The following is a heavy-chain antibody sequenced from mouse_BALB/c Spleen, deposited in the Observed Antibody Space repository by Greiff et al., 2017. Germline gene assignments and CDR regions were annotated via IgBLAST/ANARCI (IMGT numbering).Heavy chain of an antibody. D-gene: IGHD1-2*01. CDR3: ARSGFITTATGAMDY. CDR2: IYPGGGYT. CDR1: GYTFTNYW. Sequence: QVQLKQSGAELVRPGTSVKISCKASGYTFTNYWLGWVKQRPGHGLEWIGDIYPGGGYTNYNEKFKGKATLTADTSSSTAYMQLSSLTSEDSAVYFCARSGFITTATGAMDYWGQGTSVTVSS. V-gene: IGHV1-63*02. J-gene: IGHJ4*01.